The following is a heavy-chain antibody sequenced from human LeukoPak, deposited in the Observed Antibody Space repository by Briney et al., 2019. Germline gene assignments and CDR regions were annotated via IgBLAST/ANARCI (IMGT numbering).Heavy chain of an antibody. CDR1: GFTFSSYA. J-gene: IGHJ4*02. Sequence: GGSLRLSCAASGFTFSSYAMSWVRQAPGKGLEWVSSISSSSSYIYYADSVKGRFTISRDNAKNSLYLQMNSLRAEDTAVYYCARDAPPGAAASGDWGQGTLVTVSS. D-gene: IGHD6-13*01. V-gene: IGHV3-21*01. CDR2: ISSSSSYI. CDR3: ARDAPPGAAASGD.